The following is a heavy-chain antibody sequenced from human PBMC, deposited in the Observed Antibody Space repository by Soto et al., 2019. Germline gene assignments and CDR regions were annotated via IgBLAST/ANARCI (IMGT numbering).Heavy chain of an antibody. CDR1: RYRFSCYC. CDR3: AKNGQPPYYYYGMDV. V-gene: IGHV1-18*01. D-gene: IGHD2-8*01. Sequence: SVEVTWKASRYRFSCYCLSWVRHSPGQGLEWMGWISGYNGDTKYAQKVQGRVTMTIDTSTYTAYMELRSLTSDDTAIYYCAKNGQPPYYYYGMDVWGQGTTVTVSS. CDR2: ISGYNGDT. J-gene: IGHJ6*02.